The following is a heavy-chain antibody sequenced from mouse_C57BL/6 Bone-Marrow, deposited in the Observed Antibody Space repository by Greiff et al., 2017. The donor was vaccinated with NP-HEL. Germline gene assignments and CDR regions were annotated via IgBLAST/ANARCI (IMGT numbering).Heavy chain of an antibody. D-gene: IGHD1-1*01. CDR1: GFTFSSYA. J-gene: IGHJ2*01. CDR3: ARETVPGFDY. Sequence: EVKLVESGGGLVKPGGSLKLSCAASGFTFSSYAMSWVRQTPEKRLEWVATISDGGSYTYYPDNVKGRFTISRDNAKNNLYLQMSHLKSEDTAMYYCARETVPGFDYWGQGTTLTVSS. CDR2: ISDGGSYT. V-gene: IGHV5-4*01.